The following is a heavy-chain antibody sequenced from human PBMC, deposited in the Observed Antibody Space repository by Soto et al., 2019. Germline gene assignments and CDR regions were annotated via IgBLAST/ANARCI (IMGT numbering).Heavy chain of an antibody. J-gene: IGHJ4*02. CDR3: ARGDYADYPGDFDY. D-gene: IGHD4-17*01. Sequence: PSETLSLTCTVSGGSISGFYWSWIRQPPGKGLEWIGYVYSSGSTNYNPSLKSRVTISVDTSKNQFSLKLGSVTAADTAVYYCARGDYADYPGDFDYWGQGTLVTVSS. CDR2: VYSSGST. V-gene: IGHV4-59*01. CDR1: GGSISGFY.